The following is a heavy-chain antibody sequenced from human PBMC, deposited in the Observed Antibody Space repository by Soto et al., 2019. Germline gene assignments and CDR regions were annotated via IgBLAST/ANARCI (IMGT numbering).Heavy chain of an antibody. CDR3: ARGNYDTLTGYYYYYGMDV. CDR2: IYYSGST. CDR1: GGSISSGGYY. D-gene: IGHD3-9*01. V-gene: IGHV4-31*02. J-gene: IGHJ6*02. Sequence: SETLSLTCTVSGGSISSGGYYWSWIRQHPGKGLEWIGYIYYSGSTYYNPSLKSRVTISVDTSKNQFSLKLSSVTAADTAVYYCARGNYDTLTGYYYYYGMDVWGQGTTVTVSS.